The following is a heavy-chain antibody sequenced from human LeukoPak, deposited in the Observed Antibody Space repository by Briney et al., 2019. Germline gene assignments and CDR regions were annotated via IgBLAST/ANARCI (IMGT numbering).Heavy chain of an antibody. CDR3: VRERLYYGSGTYFNYFDY. V-gene: IGHV3-74*01. CDR2: INSDGSTT. D-gene: IGHD3-10*01. Sequence: PGGSLRLSCAASGFTFSSYWMHWVRQAPGKGLVWVSHINSDGSTTNYADSVKGRFTISRDNAKNMLYLQMNSLRAEDTAVYYCVRERLYYGSGTYFNYFDYWGQGTLVTVSS. CDR1: GFTFSSYW. J-gene: IGHJ4*02.